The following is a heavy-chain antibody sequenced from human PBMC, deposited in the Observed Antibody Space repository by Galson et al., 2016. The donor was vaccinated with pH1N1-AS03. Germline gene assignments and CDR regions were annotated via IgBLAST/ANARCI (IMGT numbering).Heavy chain of an antibody. CDR1: GFTPSAYW. Sequence: LRLPCAVSGFTPSAYWLYWVRQTPGKRPVWVSRLSTDGSTRAHADPVKGRFRASSDNARNTLHLHMSNLRDDDTAVYYCVAYDWGRPDFWGQGTLVTVSS. V-gene: IGHV3-74*03. CDR2: LSTDGSTR. D-gene: IGHD3-16*01. CDR3: VAYDWGRPDF. J-gene: IGHJ4*02.